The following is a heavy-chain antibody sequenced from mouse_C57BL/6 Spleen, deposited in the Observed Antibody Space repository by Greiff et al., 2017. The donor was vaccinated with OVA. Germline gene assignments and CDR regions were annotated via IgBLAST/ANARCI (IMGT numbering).Heavy chain of an antibody. V-gene: IGHV1-69*01. D-gene: IGHD2-1*01. CDR2: IDPSDSYP. Sequence: VQLQQPGAELVMPGASVKLSCKASGYTFTSYWMHWVKQRPGQGLEWIGEIDPSDSYPNYNQKFKGKSTLTVDKSSSTAYMQRSSLTSEDSAVYYGARRIGNSRDVWCTGTTVTGSS. CDR1: GYTFTSYW. J-gene: IGHJ1*03. CDR3: ARRIGNSRDV.